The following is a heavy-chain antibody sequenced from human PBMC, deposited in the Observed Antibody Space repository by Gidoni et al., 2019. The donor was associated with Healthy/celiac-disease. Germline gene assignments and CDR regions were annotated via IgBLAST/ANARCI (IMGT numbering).Heavy chain of an antibody. CDR2: ISSSSSYT. CDR1: GFTFSDYY. Sequence: QVQLVASGGGLVKPGGSLRPSCAASGFTFSDYYMSWIRQAPGKGLEWVSYISSSSSYTNYADSVKGRFTISRDNAKNSLYLQMNSLRAEDTAVYYCARDGHYYDSSGYQDYWGQGTLVTVSS. J-gene: IGHJ4*02. CDR3: ARDGHYYDSSGYQDY. D-gene: IGHD3-22*01. V-gene: IGHV3-11*05.